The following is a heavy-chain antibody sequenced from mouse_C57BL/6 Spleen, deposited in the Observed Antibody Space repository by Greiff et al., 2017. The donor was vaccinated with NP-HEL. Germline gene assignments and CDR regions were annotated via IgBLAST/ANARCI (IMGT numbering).Heavy chain of an antibody. Sequence: EVQVVESGGDLVKPGGSLKLSCAASGFTFSSYGMSWVRQTPDKRLEWVATISSGGSYTYYPDSVKGRFTISRDNAKNTLYLQMSSLKSEDTAMYYCARLLTGTYAMDYWGQGTSVTVSS. CDR2: ISSGGSYT. D-gene: IGHD4-1*01. V-gene: IGHV5-6*01. CDR1: GFTFSSYG. J-gene: IGHJ4*01. CDR3: ARLLTGTYAMDY.